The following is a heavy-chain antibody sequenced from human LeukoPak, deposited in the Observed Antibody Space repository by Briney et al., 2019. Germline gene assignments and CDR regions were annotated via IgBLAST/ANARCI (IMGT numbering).Heavy chain of an antibody. CDR3: AKGQTYYYDSSGLTYYYYYYMDV. CDR1: GFTFSSYG. Sequence: GGSLRLSCAASGFTFSSYGMHWVRQAPGKGLEWVAFIRYDGSNKYYADSVKGRFTISRDNSKNTLYLQMNSLRAEDTAVYYCAKGQTYYYDSSGLTYYYYYYMDVWGKGTTVTVSS. V-gene: IGHV3-30*02. J-gene: IGHJ6*03. D-gene: IGHD3-22*01. CDR2: IRYDGSNK.